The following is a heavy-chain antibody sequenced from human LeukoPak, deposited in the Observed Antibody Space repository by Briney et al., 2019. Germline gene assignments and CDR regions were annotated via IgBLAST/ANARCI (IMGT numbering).Heavy chain of an antibody. J-gene: IGHJ4*02. Sequence: SETLSLTCTVSGASISIYYWSWIRQIPGKGLEWIGHVYYSGPTDYNPSLKSRVTLSIDTSKSQFSLKLSSVTAADTAVYYCARDWIGRTQNWGQGTLVTVSS. CDR3: ARDWIGRTQN. D-gene: IGHD2-2*03. V-gene: IGHV4-59*12. CDR1: GASISIYY. CDR2: VYYSGPT.